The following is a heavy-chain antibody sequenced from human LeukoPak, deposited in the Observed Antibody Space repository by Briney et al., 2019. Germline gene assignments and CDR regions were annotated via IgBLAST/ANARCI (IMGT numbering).Heavy chain of an antibody. D-gene: IGHD6-6*01. CDR3: ASGAARHPFDY. CDR2: ISSSSSTI. Sequence: PGGSLRLSCAASGFTFSSYSMNWVRQAPGKGLEWVSYISSSSSTIYYADSVKGRFTISRDNAKNSLYLQMNSLRAEDTAVYYCASGAARHPFDYWGQGTLVTVSS. J-gene: IGHJ4*02. V-gene: IGHV3-48*01. CDR1: GFTFSSYS.